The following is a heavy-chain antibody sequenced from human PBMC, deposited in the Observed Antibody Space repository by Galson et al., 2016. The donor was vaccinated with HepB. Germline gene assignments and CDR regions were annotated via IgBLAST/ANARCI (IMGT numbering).Heavy chain of an antibody. V-gene: IGHV3-30*02. Sequence: SLRLSCAASGFNFPTSGMHWVRQAPGKGLEWVAIIWSDENNRYYADSVKGRFIISRDNSKNTLYLQMNSLRADDMAVYYCAKGPTSYFYGMDVWGQGTTVTVSS. CDR2: IWSDENNR. CDR3: AKGPTSYFYGMDV. CDR1: GFNFPTSG. J-gene: IGHJ6*02.